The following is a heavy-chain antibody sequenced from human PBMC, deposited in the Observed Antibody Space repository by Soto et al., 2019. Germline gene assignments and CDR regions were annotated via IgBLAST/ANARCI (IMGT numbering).Heavy chain of an antibody. CDR2: INHSGST. CDR1: GGSFSGYY. V-gene: IGHV4-34*01. J-gene: IGHJ5*01. CDR3: ARESEDDDSSGYHDWFDS. Sequence: SETLSLTCAVYGGSFSGYYWSWIRQPPGKGLEWIGEINHSGSTNYNPSLKSRVTISVDTSKNQFSLKLSSVTAADTAVYYCARESEDDDSSGYHDWFDSWGKGTLVTVAS. D-gene: IGHD3-22*01.